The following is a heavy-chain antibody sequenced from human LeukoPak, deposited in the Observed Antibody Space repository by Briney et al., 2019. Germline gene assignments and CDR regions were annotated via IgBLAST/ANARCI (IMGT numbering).Heavy chain of an antibody. Sequence: PGGSLRLSCAGSGFTFTDHYMDWVRQAPGKGLEWVGRIRKKANSYSTEYAASVKGGFTISRDGSKNSVYLQLNSLKTEDTAVYYCARTTTIGTTWGMDVWGQGTTVTVS. D-gene: IGHD1-1*01. V-gene: IGHV3-72*01. CDR1: GFTFTDHY. CDR3: ARTTTIGTTWGMDV. J-gene: IGHJ6*02. CDR2: IRKKANSYST.